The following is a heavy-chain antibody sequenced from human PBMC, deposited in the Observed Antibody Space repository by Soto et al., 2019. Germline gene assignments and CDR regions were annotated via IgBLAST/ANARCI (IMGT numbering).Heavy chain of an antibody. CDR3: ARDRGTKHRHGMDV. V-gene: IGHV4-61*01. D-gene: IGHD1-1*01. CDR1: GGSVSSGSYY. Sequence: WETLSLTCTVSGGSVSSGSYYWSWIRQPPGQGLEWIGYIYYSGSTNYNPSLKSRVTISVDTSKNQFSLKLSSVTAADTAVYYCARDRGTKHRHGMDVWGQGTTVTVSS. CDR2: IYYSGST. J-gene: IGHJ6*02.